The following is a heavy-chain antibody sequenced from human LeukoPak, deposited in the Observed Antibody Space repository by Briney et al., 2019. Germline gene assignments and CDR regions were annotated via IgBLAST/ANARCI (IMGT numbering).Heavy chain of an antibody. Sequence: ASVKVSCKASGYTFTSYYMHWVRQAPGQGLEWMGIINPSGGSTSYAQKFQGRVTMTRDTSTSTVYMELSSLRSEDTAVYYCAREASNDSSGSPFDYWGQGTLVTVSS. CDR2: INPSGGST. D-gene: IGHD3-22*01. J-gene: IGHJ4*02. CDR1: GYTFTSYY. CDR3: AREASNDSSGSPFDY. V-gene: IGHV1-46*01.